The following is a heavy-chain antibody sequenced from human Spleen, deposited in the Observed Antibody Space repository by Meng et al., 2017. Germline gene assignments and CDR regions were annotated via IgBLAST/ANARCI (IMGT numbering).Heavy chain of an antibody. D-gene: IGHD2-2*01. J-gene: IGHJ6*02. CDR1: GFTFTKHG. V-gene: IGHV3-33*01. CDR2: VWDDGSEK. CDR3: AADGFSSNSCDHYYYQGMDV. Sequence: GESLKISCAASGFTFTKHGMHWVRQAPGKGLEWVAVVWDDGSEKYYRDSVRGRFTIYRDNSKNTLYLQMNSLRAENTAVYYYAADGFSSNSCDHYYYQGMDVWGQGTTVTVSS.